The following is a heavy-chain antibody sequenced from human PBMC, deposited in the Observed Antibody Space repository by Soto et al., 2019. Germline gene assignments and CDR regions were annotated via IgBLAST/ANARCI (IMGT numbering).Heavy chain of an antibody. Sequence: QVRLVQSGAEVRKPGASVKISCKASGYTFSNYALHWVRQAPGQRPEWMGWINGNNGDTKYAPKFQGRVTISSDTFATTGDMEMAGLISEDTAVYFCARSPRVTPYYYYGLDVWGQGTTVTVSS. CDR1: GYTFSNYA. CDR2: INGNNGDT. CDR3: ARSPRVTPYYYYGLDV. J-gene: IGHJ6*02. V-gene: IGHV1-3*01. D-gene: IGHD2-21*02.